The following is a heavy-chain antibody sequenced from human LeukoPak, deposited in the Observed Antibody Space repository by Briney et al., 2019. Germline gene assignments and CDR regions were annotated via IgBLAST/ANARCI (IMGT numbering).Heavy chain of an antibody. CDR3: ARPHGSGSYGAFDH. CDR1: GFTFSDYY. V-gene: IGHV3-53*01. Sequence: GGSLRLSCAASGFTFSDYYMSWLRQAPGKGLEWVSVLYSGGSTNYADSVKGRFTISRDNSKNTLYLQMNSLRVEDTAVYYCARPHGSGSYGAFDHWGQGTLVTVSS. J-gene: IGHJ4*02. D-gene: IGHD3-10*01. CDR2: LYSGGST.